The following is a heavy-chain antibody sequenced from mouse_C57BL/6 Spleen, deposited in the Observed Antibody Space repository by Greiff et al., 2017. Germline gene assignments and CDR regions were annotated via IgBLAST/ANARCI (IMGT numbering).Heavy chain of an antibody. CDR1: GYSFTGYY. V-gene: IGHV1-42*01. Sequence: VQLQQSGPELVKPGASVKISCKASGYSFTGYYMNWVKQSPEKSLEWIGEINPSTGGTTYNQKFKAKATLTVDKSSSTAYMQLKSLTSEDSAVYYCARSPYYYGSTLHFDYWGQGTTLTVSS. CDR3: ARSPYYYGSTLHFDY. D-gene: IGHD1-1*01. J-gene: IGHJ2*01. CDR2: INPSTGGT.